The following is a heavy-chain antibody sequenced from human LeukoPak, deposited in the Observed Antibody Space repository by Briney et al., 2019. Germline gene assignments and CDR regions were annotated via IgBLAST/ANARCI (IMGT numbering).Heavy chain of an antibody. CDR1: GFTFNTHT. J-gene: IGHJ6*02. V-gene: IGHV3-48*04. CDR3: ARDPGEGYCSSTSCYGGYYGMDV. Sequence: GGSLRLSCAASGFTFNTHTMNWVRQAPGKGLEWVSYISPSGNAIYYADSVKGRFIISRDNAKNSLYLQMNSLRAEDTAVYYCARDPGEGYCSSTSCYGGYYGMDVWGQGTTVTVSS. D-gene: IGHD2-2*01. CDR2: ISPSGNAI.